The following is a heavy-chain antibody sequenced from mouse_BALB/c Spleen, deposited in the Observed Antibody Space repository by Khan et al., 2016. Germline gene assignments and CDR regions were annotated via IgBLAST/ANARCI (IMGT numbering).Heavy chain of an antibody. J-gene: IGHJ2*01. CDR3: ARGITTATFDY. V-gene: IGHV1-9*01. CDR1: GYTFSRYW. CDR2: IFPGSATT. Sequence: QVQLKQSGAELMKPGASVKISCKATGYTFSRYWIEWVKQRPGHGLEWIGEIFPGSATTNYNENFKATATFTADTSSNTAYLQLSSLTDEDSAVYYGARGITTATFDYWGQGTTLTVSS. D-gene: IGHD1-2*01.